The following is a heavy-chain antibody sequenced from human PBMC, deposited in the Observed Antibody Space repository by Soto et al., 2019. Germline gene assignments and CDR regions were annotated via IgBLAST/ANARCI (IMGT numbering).Heavy chain of an antibody. J-gene: IGHJ4*02. CDR2: IFHGGTT. CDR1: RYSISSGYY. V-gene: IGHV4-38-2*01. Sequence: SETLSLTCFVSRYSISSGYYWYCIRQHPGKGLEWIGSIFHGGTTYYNPSIKSRLTISVDTSKNQFSLTLSSVTAADTAVYYCARHADSSNYYYPFDYWGQGSLVTVSS. D-gene: IGHD3-22*01. CDR3: ARHADSSNYYYPFDY.